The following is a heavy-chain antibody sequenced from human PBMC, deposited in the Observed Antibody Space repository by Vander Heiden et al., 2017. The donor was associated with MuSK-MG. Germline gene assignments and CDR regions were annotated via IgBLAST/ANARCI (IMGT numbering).Heavy chain of an antibody. J-gene: IGHJ3*02. CDR3: ARGLNSYGVDAFDI. CDR1: GRSSSSYP. D-gene: IGHD5-18*01. Sequence: QLVPPGAALKKPGSSVMVSCQASGRSSSSYPISWVRQAPGQGLEWMGRIIPILPVADYAQKFQGRVTITADKSTSTAYMELSSLRSEDTALYYCARGLNSYGVDAFDIWGQGTMVTVSS. V-gene: IGHV1-69*04. CDR2: IIPILPVA.